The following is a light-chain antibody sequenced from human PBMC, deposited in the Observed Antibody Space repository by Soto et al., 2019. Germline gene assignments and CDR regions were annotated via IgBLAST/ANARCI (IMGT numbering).Light chain of an antibody. CDR3: QQSFITPPLT. CDR1: QSISTY. J-gene: IGKJ4*01. Sequence: DIQITQSPSSLSASIGDIITITCRASQSISTYLNWYQQKPGKAPKLLIYGASTLQNGVPSRFSGSGSATDYTLTISGLQPEDFATYYCQQSFITPPLTFGGGTKVEMK. CDR2: GAS. V-gene: IGKV1-39*01.